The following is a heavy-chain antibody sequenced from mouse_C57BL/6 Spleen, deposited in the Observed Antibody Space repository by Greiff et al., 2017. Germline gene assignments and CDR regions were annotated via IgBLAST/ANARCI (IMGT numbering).Heavy chain of an antibody. CDR1: GFTFSSYA. D-gene: IGHD2-1*01. V-gene: IGHV5-4*03. Sequence: EVMLVESGGGLVKPGGSLKLSCAASGFTFSSYAMSWVRQTPEKRLEWVATISDGGSYTYYPDNVKGRFTLSRDNAKNNLYLQMRHLKSEDTDMYDCARAICYGNYVGYWGQGTSVTVSS. CDR2: ISDGGSYT. CDR3: ARAICYGNYVGY. J-gene: IGHJ4*01.